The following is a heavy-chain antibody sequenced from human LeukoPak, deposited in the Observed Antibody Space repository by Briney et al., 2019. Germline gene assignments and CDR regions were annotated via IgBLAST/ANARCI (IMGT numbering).Heavy chain of an antibody. CDR3: ANGLDQLVGLTLDY. V-gene: IGHV3-30-3*01. D-gene: IGHD6-6*01. CDR2: ISYDGSNK. Sequence: TGGSLRLSCAASGFTFSSYAMHWVRQAPGKGLEWVAVISYDGSNKYYADSVKGRFTISRDNSKNTLYLQMNSLRAEDTAVYYCANGLDQLVGLTLDYWGQGTLVTVSS. CDR1: GFTFSSYA. J-gene: IGHJ4*02.